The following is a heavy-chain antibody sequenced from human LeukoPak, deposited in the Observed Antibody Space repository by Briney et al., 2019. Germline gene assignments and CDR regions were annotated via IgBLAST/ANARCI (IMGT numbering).Heavy chain of an antibody. CDR1: GYTFTSYD. V-gene: IGHV1-8*01. CDR2: MNPNSGNT. CDR3: ARARYYGSGSVAEIDY. J-gene: IGHJ4*02. Sequence: GASVKVSCKASGYTFTSYDINWVRQATGQGLEWMGWMNPNSGNTGYAQKFQGRVTMTRNTSISTAYMGLSSLRSEDTAVYYCARARYYGSGSVAEIDYWGQGTLVTVSS. D-gene: IGHD3-10*01.